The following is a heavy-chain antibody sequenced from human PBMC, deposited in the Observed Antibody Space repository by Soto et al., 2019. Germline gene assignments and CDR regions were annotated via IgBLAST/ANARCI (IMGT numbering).Heavy chain of an antibody. CDR2: ISSNGGST. Sequence: EVQLVESGGGLVQPGGSLRLSCAASGFTFSSYAMHWVRQAPGKGLEYVSAISSNGGSTYYANTVKGRFTIARDNSKNTLYLQMRGLRAEDMAVYCCAGFQWLAGALDYWGQGTLVSVSS. J-gene: IGHJ4*02. CDR1: GFTFSSYA. D-gene: IGHD6-19*01. V-gene: IGHV3-64*01. CDR3: AGFQWLAGALDY.